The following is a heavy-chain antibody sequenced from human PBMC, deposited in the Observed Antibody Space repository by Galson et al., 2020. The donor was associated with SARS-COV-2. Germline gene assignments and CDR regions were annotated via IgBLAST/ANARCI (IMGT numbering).Heavy chain of an antibody. CDR2: ISGSGGST. Sequence: GGSLRLSFAASGFTFRNYAMSWVRQAPGKGLEWVSAISGSGGSTYYADSVKGRLTISRDNSKNTLYLQMNSLRAEDAAIYYCAMENSGYEDSWYDFDPWGQGTLVTVSS. CDR1: GFTFRNYA. CDR3: AMENSGYEDSWYDFDP. V-gene: IGHV3-23*01. J-gene: IGHJ5*02. D-gene: IGHD5-12*01.